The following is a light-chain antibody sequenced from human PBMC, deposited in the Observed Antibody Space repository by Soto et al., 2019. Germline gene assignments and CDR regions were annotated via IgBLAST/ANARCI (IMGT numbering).Light chain of an antibody. V-gene: IGKV3-15*01. CDR1: QSVSNN. J-gene: IGKJ5*01. CDR3: QQYNDWPPIT. Sequence: EIMMTQSPATLSVSPGESATLSCRASQSVSNNLAWYQHKPGQAPRLLIYYASTRATGIPARFSGSGSGTEFPITISSLQSEDFALYYCQQYNDWPPITFGQGTRLEIK. CDR2: YAS.